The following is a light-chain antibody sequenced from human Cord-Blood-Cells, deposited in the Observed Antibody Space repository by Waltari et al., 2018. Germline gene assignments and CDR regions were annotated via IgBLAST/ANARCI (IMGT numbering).Light chain of an antibody. Sequence: QSALTQPRSVSGSPGQSVPISCTGTSSDVGGYNYFPWYHQHPGKAPKLMIYDVSKRPSGVPDRFSGSKSGNTASLTISGLQAEDEADYYCCSYAGSYSWVFGGGTKLTVL. CDR1: SSDVGGYNY. J-gene: IGLJ3*02. V-gene: IGLV2-11*01. CDR2: DVS. CDR3: CSYAGSYSWV.